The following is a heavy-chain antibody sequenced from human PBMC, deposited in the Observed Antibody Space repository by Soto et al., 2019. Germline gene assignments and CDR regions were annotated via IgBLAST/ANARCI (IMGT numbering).Heavy chain of an antibody. J-gene: IGHJ4*02. CDR2: IWYDGSNK. D-gene: IGHD2-2*01. CDR3: GREVPTSGVNYIDS. CDR1: GFTFSSYG. V-gene: IGHV3-33*01. Sequence: GGSLRLSCAASGFTFSSYGMHWVRQAPGKGLEWVAVIWYDGSNKYYADAVKGRFTISRDNAKNTLYLQMKKLGAEDEALYFCGREVPTSGVNYIDSWGQGALVTVSS.